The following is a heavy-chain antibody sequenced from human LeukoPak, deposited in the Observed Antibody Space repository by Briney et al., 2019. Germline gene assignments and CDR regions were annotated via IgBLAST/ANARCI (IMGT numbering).Heavy chain of an antibody. CDR1: GGSFSGHY. V-gene: IGHV4-34*12. D-gene: IGHD1-14*01. CDR2: IIHTGST. J-gene: IGHJ4*02. Sequence: SETLSLTCAVYGGSFSGHYWSWIRQPPGKGLEWIGEIIHTGSTKYNPSLDSRVTMSLEASRNQFSLELSSVTAADTAVYYCVSGKVAPRLRAEYWGQGTLVIVSS. CDR3: VSGKVAPRLRAEY.